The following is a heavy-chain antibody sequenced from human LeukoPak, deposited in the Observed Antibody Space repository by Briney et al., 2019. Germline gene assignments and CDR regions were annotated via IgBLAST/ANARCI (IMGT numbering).Heavy chain of an antibody. D-gene: IGHD3-22*01. V-gene: IGHV4-31*03. CDR3: ARDMGLYFYDTSGPDAFDI. Sequence: SETLSLTCTVSGGSISSGGPYWSWIRQYPGKGLEWIGHIYYSGHIYYSGNTYYNPSLKSRVIISVDTSNNQFSLKVSSVTAADTAVYYCARDMGLYFYDTSGPDAFDIWGQGTMVIVSS. CDR2: IYYSGHIYYSGNT. J-gene: IGHJ3*02. CDR1: GGSISSGGPY.